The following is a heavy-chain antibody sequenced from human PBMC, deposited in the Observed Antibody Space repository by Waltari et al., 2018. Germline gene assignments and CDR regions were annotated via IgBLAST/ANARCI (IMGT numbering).Heavy chain of an antibody. CDR3: ARHTYYDFWSGSADAFDI. CDR1: GGSFSGYY. CDR2: INHSGST. V-gene: IGHV4-34*01. D-gene: IGHD3-3*01. J-gene: IGHJ3*02. Sequence: QVQLQQWGAGLLKPSETLSLTCAVYGGSFSGYYWSWIRQPPGQGLEWIGEINHSGSTNYNPSLKSRVTISVDTSKNQFSLKLSSVTAADTAVYYCARHTYYDFWSGSADAFDIWGQGTMVTVSS.